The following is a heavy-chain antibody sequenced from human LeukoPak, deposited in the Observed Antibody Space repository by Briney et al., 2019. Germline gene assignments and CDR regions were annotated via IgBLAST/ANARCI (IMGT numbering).Heavy chain of an antibody. Sequence: GASVKASSRASGYTFTSYCFSWLRQPPAQGVEGMGWISAYNGNTNYEQTLQGRVTMTTDTSTNTAYMKLRSLRADDTAVYYCAIGLNLFRYDYIWVSYRPPDYWGQGTLVTVSS. J-gene: IGHJ4*02. V-gene: IGHV1-18*01. CDR3: AIGLNLFRYDYIWVSYRPPDY. CDR1: GYTFTSYC. D-gene: IGHD3-16*02. CDR2: ISAYNGNT.